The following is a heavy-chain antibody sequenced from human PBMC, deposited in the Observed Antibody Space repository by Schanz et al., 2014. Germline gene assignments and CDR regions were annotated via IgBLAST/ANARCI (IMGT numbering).Heavy chain of an antibody. V-gene: IGHV3-30*03. CDR3: ARDKGGYYPFDY. J-gene: IGHJ4*02. Sequence: QVQLVESGGGVVQPGRSLRLSCAGSGFSFSDYGMHWVRQAPGRGLEWVAVISYHGSERSYVDSVKGRFTISRDNAKNSLYLQMNSLRAEDTAVYYCARDKGGYYPFDYWGQGTLVTVSS. CDR1: GFSFSDYG. D-gene: IGHD3-3*01. CDR2: ISYHGSER.